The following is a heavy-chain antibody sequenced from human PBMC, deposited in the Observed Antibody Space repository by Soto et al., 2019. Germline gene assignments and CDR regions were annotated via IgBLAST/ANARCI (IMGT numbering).Heavy chain of an antibody. Sequence: GGSLRLSCAASGFTFSSYAMHWVRQAPGKGLEWVAVISYDGSNKYYADSVKGRFTISRDNSKNTLYLQMNSLRAEDTAVYYCARDSRGKDNYYYYYGMDVWGQGTTVTVSS. V-gene: IGHV3-30-3*01. CDR2: ISYDGSNK. CDR1: GFTFSSYA. CDR3: ARDSRGKDNYYYYYGMDV. J-gene: IGHJ6*02. D-gene: IGHD3-10*01.